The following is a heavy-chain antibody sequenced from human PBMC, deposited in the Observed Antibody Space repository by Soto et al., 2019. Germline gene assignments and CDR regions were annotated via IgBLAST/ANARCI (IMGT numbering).Heavy chain of an antibody. CDR2: ISSSSSYI. D-gene: IGHD3-10*01. V-gene: IGHV3-21*01. CDR3: ARDLGYYGSGSYRMDV. CDR1: GFTFSSYS. J-gene: IGHJ6*02. Sequence: GGSLRLSCAASGFTFSSYSMNWVRQAPGKGLEWVSSISSSSSYIYYADSVKGRFTISRDNAKNSLYLQMNSLRAEDTAVYYCARDLGYYGSGSYRMDVWGQGTTVTVSS.